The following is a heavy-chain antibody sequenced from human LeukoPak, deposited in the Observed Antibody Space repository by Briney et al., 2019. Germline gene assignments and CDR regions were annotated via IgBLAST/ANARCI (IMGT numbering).Heavy chain of an antibody. CDR3: ATKAGPAALDAIDI. D-gene: IGHD2-2*01. Sequence: PSETLSLTCTVSGGSINRHSWSWVRQTPGKGLEWIGYISYRGSTNYNPSLKSRVTISVDTSNNQFSLRLSSVTAADTAVYYCATKAGPAALDAIDIWGQGTIVTVSS. J-gene: IGHJ3*02. V-gene: IGHV4-59*08. CDR2: ISYRGST. CDR1: GGSINRHS.